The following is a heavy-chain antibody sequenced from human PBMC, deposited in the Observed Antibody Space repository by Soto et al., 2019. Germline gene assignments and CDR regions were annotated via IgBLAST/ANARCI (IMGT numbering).Heavy chain of an antibody. Sequence: GGSLRLSCAASGFTFSDHYMDWVRQAPGKGLEWVGRTRNKANSYTTEYAASVKGRFTISRDDSKNSLYLQMNSLKTEDTAVYYCARGIAVAGKNYYGMDVWGQGTTVTVSS. V-gene: IGHV3-72*01. J-gene: IGHJ6*02. CDR2: TRNKANSYTT. D-gene: IGHD6-19*01. CDR3: ARGIAVAGKNYYGMDV. CDR1: GFTFSDHY.